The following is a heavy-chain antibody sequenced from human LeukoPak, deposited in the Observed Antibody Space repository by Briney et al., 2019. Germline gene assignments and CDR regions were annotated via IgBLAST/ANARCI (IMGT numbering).Heavy chain of an antibody. D-gene: IGHD3-22*01. V-gene: IGHV3-53*01. Sequence: GGSLRLSCAASGFSVNSNYMSWVRQARGKGLEWVSVSYSGGSTYYADSVKGRFTISRDNSKNPLYLQMNSLRAEDTAVYYCARTPPYDSSGYYSSGYFDYWGQGTLVTVSS. CDR3: ARTPPYDSSGYYSSGYFDY. J-gene: IGHJ4*02. CDR1: GFSVNSNY. CDR2: SYSGGST.